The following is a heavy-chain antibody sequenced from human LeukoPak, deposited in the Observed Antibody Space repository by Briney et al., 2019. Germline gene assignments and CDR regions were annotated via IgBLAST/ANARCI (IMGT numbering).Heavy chain of an antibody. CDR1: GYTFTSYY. D-gene: IGHD2-2*01. J-gene: IGHJ4*02. CDR3: ARVGRRVTAVGGQLLLPKDSPFDY. V-gene: IGHV1-46*01. CDR2: INPSGGST. Sequence: GASVKVSCKASGYTFTSYYMHWVRQAPGQGLEWMGIINPSGGSTSYAQKFQGRVTMTRDTSTSTVYMELSSLRSEDTAVYYCARVGRRVTAVGGQLLLPKDSPFDYWGQGTLVTVSS.